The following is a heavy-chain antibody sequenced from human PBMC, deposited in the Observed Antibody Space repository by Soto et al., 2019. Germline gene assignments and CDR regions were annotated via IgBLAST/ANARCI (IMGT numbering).Heavy chain of an antibody. V-gene: IGHV3-11*05. CDR1: GFTFSDYY. J-gene: IGHJ4*02. D-gene: IGHD5-12*01. CDR3: ARDLGYSGYDLRNSEYYFDY. Sequence: PGGSLRLSCAASGFTFSDYYMSWIRQAPGKGLEWVSYISSSSSYTNYADSVKGRFTISRDNAKNSLYLQMNSLRAEDTAVYYCARDLGYSGYDLRNSEYYFDYWGQGTLVTVSS. CDR2: ISSSSSYT.